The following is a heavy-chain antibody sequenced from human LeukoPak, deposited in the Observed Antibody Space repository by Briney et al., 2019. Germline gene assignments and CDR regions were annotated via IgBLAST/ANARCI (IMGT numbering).Heavy chain of an antibody. CDR2: ISSSSSYI. D-gene: IGHD6-13*01. CDR3: AREWGKESAALFDY. J-gene: IGHJ4*02. V-gene: IGHV3-21*01. Sequence: PGGSLRLSCAASGFTFSSYSMNWVRQAPGKGLEWVSSISSSSSYIYYADSVKGRFTISRDNAKNSLYLQMNSLRAEDTAVYYCAREWGKESAALFDYWGQGTLVTVSS. CDR1: GFTFSSYS.